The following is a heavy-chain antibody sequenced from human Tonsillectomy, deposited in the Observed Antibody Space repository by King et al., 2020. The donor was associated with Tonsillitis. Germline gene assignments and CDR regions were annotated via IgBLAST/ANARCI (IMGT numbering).Heavy chain of an antibody. CDR1: GFTVGDYT. Sequence: VQLVESGGGLVKPGGSLRLSCAASGFTVGDYTIHWVRQAPGKGLEWVSSVSRDSSYIYYADSVKGRFTISRGDSVFLQMNSLRADDTAVYYCAREYLGSGLDYWGQGTLVTVSS. J-gene: IGHJ4*02. CDR3: AREYLGSGLDY. D-gene: IGHD3-22*01. CDR2: VSRDSSYI. V-gene: IGHV3-21*01.